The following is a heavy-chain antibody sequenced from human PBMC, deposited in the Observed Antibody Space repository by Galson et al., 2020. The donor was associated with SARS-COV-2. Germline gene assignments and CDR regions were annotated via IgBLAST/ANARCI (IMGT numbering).Heavy chain of an antibody. CDR3: ARIAQWVVLHPVRFDY. V-gene: IGHV3-7*01. CDR2: IALDGSER. CDR1: GFTFDHHW. J-gene: IGHJ4*02. Sequence: GGSLRLSCEVSGFTFDHHWMGWVRQAPGKGLEWVAIIALDGSERNYVDSVKGRFSISRDNTKNSLYLEMNRLRAEDTAVYYCARIAQWVVLHPVRFDYWGLGTLVTVSS. D-gene: IGHD6-19*01.